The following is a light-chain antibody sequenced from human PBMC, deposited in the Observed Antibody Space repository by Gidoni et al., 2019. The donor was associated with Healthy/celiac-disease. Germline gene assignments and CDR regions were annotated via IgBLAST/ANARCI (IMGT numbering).Light chain of an antibody. CDR1: QSLLHSNGYNY. V-gene: IGKV2-28*01. J-gene: IGKJ1*01. CDR3: MQALQTPRT. Sequence: DSVMTQSPLSLPVTPGEPASISCRSSQSLLHSNGYNYLDWYLQNPGQSPQLLIYLGSNRASGVPDRFSGSGSGTDFTLKISRVEAEDVGVYYCMQALQTPRTFGQGTKVEIK. CDR2: LGS.